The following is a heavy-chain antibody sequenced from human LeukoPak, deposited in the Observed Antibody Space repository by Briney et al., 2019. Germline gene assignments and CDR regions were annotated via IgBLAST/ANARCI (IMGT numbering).Heavy chain of an antibody. J-gene: IGHJ4*02. Sequence: PGRSLRLSCAASGFTFSSYGMHWVRQAPGQGLEWVAVISYDGSNKYYADSVKGRFTISRDNSKNTLYLQMNSLRAEDTAVYYCAKDYCSSTSCYGGPFDYWGQGTLVIVSS. CDR2: ISYDGSNK. D-gene: IGHD2-2*01. CDR1: GFTFSSYG. V-gene: IGHV3-30*18. CDR3: AKDYCSSTSCYGGPFDY.